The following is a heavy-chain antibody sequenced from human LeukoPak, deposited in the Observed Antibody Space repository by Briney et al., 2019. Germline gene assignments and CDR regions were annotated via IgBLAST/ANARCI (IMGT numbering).Heavy chain of an antibody. CDR3: ARCNAPYYYDSTGYYWFDP. J-gene: IGHJ5*02. CDR1: GDSITNFY. D-gene: IGHD3-22*01. Sequence: KPSETLSLTCAVSGDSITNFYWSWIRQSPGKGLEWIGDIYTSGSTKYHPSLKSRATISVDTSKNHFSLKLFSVTAADTAVYYCARCNAPYYYDSTGYYWFDPWGQGTLVTVSS. V-gene: IGHV4-4*09. CDR2: IYTSGST.